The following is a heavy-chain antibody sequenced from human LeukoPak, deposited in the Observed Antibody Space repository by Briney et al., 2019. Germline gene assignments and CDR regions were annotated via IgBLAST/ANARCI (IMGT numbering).Heavy chain of an antibody. V-gene: IGHV3-7*01. J-gene: IGHJ6*03. D-gene: IGHD4-23*01. CDR3: AREATVVTLLSYYYYYYMGV. CDR1: GFTFSSYW. CDR2: IKQDGSEK. Sequence: PGGSLRLSCAASGFTFSSYWMSWVRQAPGKGLEWVANIKQDGSEKYYVDSVKGRFTISRDNAKNSLYLQMNSLRAEDTAVYYCAREATVVTLLSYYYYYYMGVWGKGTTVTVSS.